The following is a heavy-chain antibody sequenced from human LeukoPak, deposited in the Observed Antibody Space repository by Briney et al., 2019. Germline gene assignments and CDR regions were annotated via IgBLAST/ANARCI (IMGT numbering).Heavy chain of an antibody. D-gene: IGHD3-3*02. CDR1: GGSISSSSYY. CDR3: VLGGRSGAFDI. J-gene: IGHJ3*02. Sequence: SETLSLTCTVSGGSISSSSYYWGWIRQPPGKGLEWIGSIYYSGSTYYNPSLKSRVTISVDTSKNQFSLKLSSVTAADTAVYYCVLGGRSGAFDIWGQGTMVTVSS. V-gene: IGHV4-39*01. CDR2: IYYSGST.